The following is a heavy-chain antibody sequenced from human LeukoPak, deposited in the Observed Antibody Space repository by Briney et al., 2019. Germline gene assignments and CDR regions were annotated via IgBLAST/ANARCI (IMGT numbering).Heavy chain of an antibody. CDR2: ISAYNGNT. D-gene: IGHD3-10*01. Sequence: ASVKVSCKASGYTFTSYGISWVRQAPGQGLEWMGWISAYNGNTNYAQKLQGRVTMTTDTSTSTAYMELRSLRSDDTAVYYCARSLPPYGSAPYYFDYWGQGTLVTVSP. J-gene: IGHJ4*02. V-gene: IGHV1-18*01. CDR1: GYTFTSYG. CDR3: ARSLPPYGSAPYYFDY.